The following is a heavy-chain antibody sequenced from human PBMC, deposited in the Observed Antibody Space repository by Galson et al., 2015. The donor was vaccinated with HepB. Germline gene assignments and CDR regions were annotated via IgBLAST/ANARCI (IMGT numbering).Heavy chain of an antibody. CDR1: GGSISSYY. J-gene: IGHJ4*02. CDR3: ARGGWSKDY. CDR2: IYHSVST. V-gene: IGHV4-59*01. Sequence: SETLSLTCTVSGGSISSYYWSWVRQPPGKGLEWIGEIYHSVSTNYNPSLRNRVTLSVDTSRSQFSLELSTVTAADTALYYCARGGWSKDYWGQGTLVTVSS. D-gene: IGHD6-19*01.